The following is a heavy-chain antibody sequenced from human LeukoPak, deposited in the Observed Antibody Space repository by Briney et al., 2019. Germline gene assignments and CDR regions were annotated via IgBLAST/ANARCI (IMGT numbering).Heavy chain of an antibody. V-gene: IGHV3-48*02. CDR3: ASGGSGYGDYYYFYAMDV. D-gene: IGHD3-22*01. CDR2: ISSSGSTI. CDR1: GFTFSSYS. Sequence: PGGSLRLSCAASGFTFSSYSMNWVRQAPGKGLEWVSYISSSGSTIYYADSVKGRFTISRDNAKNSLYLQMNSLRDEDTAVYYCASGGSGYGDYYYFYAMDVWGQGTTVTVSS. J-gene: IGHJ6*02.